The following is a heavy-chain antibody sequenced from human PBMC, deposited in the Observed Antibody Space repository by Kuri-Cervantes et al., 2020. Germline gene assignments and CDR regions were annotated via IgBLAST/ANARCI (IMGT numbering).Heavy chain of an antibody. J-gene: IGHJ3*02. Sequence: GESLKISCAASGFTFSNFAMTWVRQAPGKGLEWVSAINWNGGSTGYADFVKGRFTISRDNAKNSLYLQMNSLRAEDTAVYYCARDQDEGAFDIWGQGTMVTVSS. V-gene: IGHV3-20*04. CDR3: ARDQDEGAFDI. CDR2: INWNGGST. D-gene: IGHD5-24*01. CDR1: GFTFSNFA.